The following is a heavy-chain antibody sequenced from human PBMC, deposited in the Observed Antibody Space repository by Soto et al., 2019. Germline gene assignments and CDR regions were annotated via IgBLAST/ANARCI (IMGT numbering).Heavy chain of an antibody. CDR2: IYYSGST. D-gene: IGHD2-15*01. CDR3: ARGRFFFDY. V-gene: IGHV4-59*01. CDR1: GGSISSYY. Sequence: SETLSLTCTVSGGSISSYYWSWIRQPPGKGLEWIGYIYYSGSTSYKPSLNSRITISVDASKSQFSLKLTSVTAADTAVYYCARGRFFFDYWGQGALVTVS. J-gene: IGHJ4*02.